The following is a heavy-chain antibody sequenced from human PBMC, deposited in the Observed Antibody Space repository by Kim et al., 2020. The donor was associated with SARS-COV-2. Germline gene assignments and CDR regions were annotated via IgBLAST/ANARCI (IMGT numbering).Heavy chain of an antibody. CDR1: GYSISSGYY. J-gene: IGHJ3*02. Sequence: SETLSLTCTVSGYSISSGYYWGWIRQPPGKGLEWIGSIYHSGSTYYNPSLKSRVTISVDTSKNQFSLKLSSMTAADTAVYYCARDASHRGYDYGGAFDIWGQGTMVTVSS. CDR2: IYHSGST. V-gene: IGHV4-38-2*02. CDR3: ARDASHRGYDYGGAFDI. D-gene: IGHD5-12*01.